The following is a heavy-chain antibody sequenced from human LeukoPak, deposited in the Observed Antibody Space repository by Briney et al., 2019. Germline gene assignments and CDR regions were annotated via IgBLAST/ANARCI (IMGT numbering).Heavy chain of an antibody. D-gene: IGHD1-26*01. V-gene: IGHV3-23*01. CDR1: GFTFSVYA. Sequence: GGSLRLSCAASGFTFSVYAMTWVRQAPGKGLQWVSGIGGSGGSTYYADFVKGRFTISRDNSKNTLYLQMNSLRAEDTALYYCAKGSQIVGATDFDYWGQGTLVTVSS. CDR3: AKGSQIVGATDFDY. CDR2: IGGSGGST. J-gene: IGHJ4*02.